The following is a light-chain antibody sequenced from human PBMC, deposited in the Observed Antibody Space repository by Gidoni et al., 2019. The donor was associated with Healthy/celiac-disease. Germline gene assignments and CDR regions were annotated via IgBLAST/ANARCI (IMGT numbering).Light chain of an antibody. CDR1: QSRLHSNGYNY. CDR3: MQALQTPPYT. Sequence: LVMTQSPLSLPVTPGEPASISCRSSQSRLHSNGYNYLDWYLQKPWQSPQLLIYLGSNRASGVPDRFSGSGSGTDFKLKISRVEAEDVGVYYCMQALQTPPYTFGQGTKLESK. V-gene: IGKV2-28*01. CDR2: LGS. J-gene: IGKJ2*01.